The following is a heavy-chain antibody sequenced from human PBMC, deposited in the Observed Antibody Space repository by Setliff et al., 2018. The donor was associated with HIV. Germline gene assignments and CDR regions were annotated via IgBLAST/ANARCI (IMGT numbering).Heavy chain of an antibody. J-gene: IGHJ3*02. CDR1: GGSISYYY. CDR3: AREGTWNYYDTSGGPDAFDI. D-gene: IGHD3-22*01. CDR2: VYYSGST. V-gene: IGHV4-59*12. Sequence: KPSETLSLTCTVSGGSISYYYWSWIRQPPGKGLEWIGYVYYSGSTNYNPSLKSRVTMSVDTSKNQFSLKLSSVTAADTAVYYCAREGTWNYYDTSGGPDAFDIWGQGTMVTVSS.